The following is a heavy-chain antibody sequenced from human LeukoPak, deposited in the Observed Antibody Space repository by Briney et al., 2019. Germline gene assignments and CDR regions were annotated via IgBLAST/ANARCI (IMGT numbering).Heavy chain of an antibody. Sequence: PGGSLRLSCAASGFTFSSHWMHWVRQAPGKGLVWVSRINTDGSTTTYADSVKGRFTISRDNAKNTLYLQMNSLRAEDTAVYYCARESGYCSSTSCYRPEDYWGQGTLVTVSS. D-gene: IGHD2-2*01. CDR2: INTDGSTT. V-gene: IGHV3-74*03. CDR1: GFTFSSHW. CDR3: ARESGYCSSTSCYRPEDY. J-gene: IGHJ4*02.